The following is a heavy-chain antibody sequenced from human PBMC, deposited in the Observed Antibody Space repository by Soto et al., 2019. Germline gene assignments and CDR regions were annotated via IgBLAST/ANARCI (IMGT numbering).Heavy chain of an antibody. J-gene: IGHJ3*02. Sequence: SETLSLTCTVSGGSITSSRYYWAWIRQPPGKGLEWIGTIYYGGSTYYNASLKSRVTISVDTSKNQFSLKLSSVTAADTAVYYCARAVYGDYAFAFDIWGQGTMVTVSS. CDR3: ARAVYGDYAFAFDI. CDR2: IYYGGST. CDR1: GGSITSSRYY. D-gene: IGHD4-17*01. V-gene: IGHV4-39*01.